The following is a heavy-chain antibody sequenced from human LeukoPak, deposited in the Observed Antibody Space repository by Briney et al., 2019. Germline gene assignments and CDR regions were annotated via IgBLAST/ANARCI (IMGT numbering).Heavy chain of an antibody. Sequence: GGSLRLSCAASGFTFNTYNMNWVRQAPGKGLEWVSSISSSSSYIYYADSVKGRFTISRDNAKNSLYLQMNSLRAEDTAVYYCARSYSYGGIHYWGQGTLVTVSS. D-gene: IGHD5-18*01. CDR2: ISSSSSYI. V-gene: IGHV3-21*01. CDR1: GFTFNTYN. CDR3: ARSYSYGGIHY. J-gene: IGHJ4*02.